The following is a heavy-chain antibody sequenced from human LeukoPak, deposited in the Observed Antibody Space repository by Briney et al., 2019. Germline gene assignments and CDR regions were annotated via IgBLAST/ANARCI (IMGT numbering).Heavy chain of an antibody. Sequence: GGSLRLSCAASGFTFYTYGMHWVRQAPGKALEYVSGISPDGGTTCYANSVKGRFTISRDNSKYMLYLQMGSLTADDMAVYYCARGAQLTDYWGQGTLVTVSS. CDR3: ARGAQLTDY. CDR1: GFTFYTYG. D-gene: IGHD6-6*01. J-gene: IGHJ4*02. CDR2: ISPDGGTT. V-gene: IGHV3-64*01.